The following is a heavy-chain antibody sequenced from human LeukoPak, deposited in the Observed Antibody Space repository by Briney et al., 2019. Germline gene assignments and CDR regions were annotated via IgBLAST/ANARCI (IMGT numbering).Heavy chain of an antibody. CDR3: AREDSYAQWED. CDR1: GYTFTSYY. CDR2: INPNSGGT. Sequence: ASVKASCKASGYTFTSYYMHWVRQAPGQGLEWMGWINPNSGGTNYAQKFQGRVTMTRDTSISTAYMELSRLRSDDTAVYYCAREDSYAQWEDWGQGPLVTVSS. V-gene: IGHV1-2*02. J-gene: IGHJ4*02. D-gene: IGHD2-2*01.